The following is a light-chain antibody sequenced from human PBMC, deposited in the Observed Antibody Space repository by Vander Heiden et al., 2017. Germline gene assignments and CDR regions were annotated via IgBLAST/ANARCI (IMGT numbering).Light chain of an antibody. CDR2: AAS. CDR1: QTISSF. Sequence: DIQMTQSPSSLSASVGDRVTITCRAGQTISSFLNWYQQKLGKPPKLLIYAASSLQSGVPSRFSGSGSGTAFTLTITSLQPEDFATYYCQQSYSTPRITFGQGTRLEIK. CDR3: QQSYSTPRIT. J-gene: IGKJ5*01. V-gene: IGKV1-39*01.